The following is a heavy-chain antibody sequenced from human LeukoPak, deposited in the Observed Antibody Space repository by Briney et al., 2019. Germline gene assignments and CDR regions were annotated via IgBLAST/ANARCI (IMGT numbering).Heavy chain of an antibody. D-gene: IGHD6-19*01. CDR1: GFSLSTSGMC. V-gene: IGHV2-70*11. J-gene: IGHJ6*02. Sequence: SGPALAKPTQTLTLTCTFSGFSLSTSGMCVSWIRQPPGKALEWLARIDWGDDKYYSTSLKTRLTISKDTSKNQVVLTMTNMDPVDTATYYCARGAVAGINYGMDVWGQGTTVTVSS. CDR2: IDWGDDK. CDR3: ARGAVAGINYGMDV.